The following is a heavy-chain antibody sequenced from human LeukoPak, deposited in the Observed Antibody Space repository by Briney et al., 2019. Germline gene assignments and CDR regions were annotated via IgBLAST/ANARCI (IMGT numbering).Heavy chain of an antibody. J-gene: IGHJ4*02. D-gene: IGHD1-26*01. CDR3: ARVGTWELQRVFDN. CDR1: GVTFTDYW. V-gene: IGHV3-7*01. CDR2: INRAGIES. Sequence: PGRSLRLSCAASGVTFTDYWLTWVRQAPGRGLEWVANINRAGIESYYVDSVKGRFTISRDNAEKSLYLQMDSLRVDDTAVYYCARVGTWELQRVFDNWGQGTLVTVSS.